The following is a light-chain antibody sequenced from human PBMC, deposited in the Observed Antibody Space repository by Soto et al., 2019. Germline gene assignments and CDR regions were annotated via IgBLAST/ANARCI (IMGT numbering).Light chain of an antibody. CDR1: QSASNN. V-gene: IGKV3-15*01. Sequence: EIVMTQSPATLSVSPGERATLSCRASQSASNNLAWYQQKPGQAPRLLIYVASTRATGIPARFSGSGSGTEFTLTISSMQPEDFAVYYCQQHNKWPLMFGQGTKVEI. CDR3: QQHNKWPLM. J-gene: IGKJ1*01. CDR2: VAS.